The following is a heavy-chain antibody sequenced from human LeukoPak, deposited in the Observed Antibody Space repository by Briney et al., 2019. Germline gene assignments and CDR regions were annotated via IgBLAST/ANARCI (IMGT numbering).Heavy chain of an antibody. CDR2: FDPEDGET. J-gene: IGHJ4*02. D-gene: IGHD6-6*01. V-gene: IGHV1-24*01. Sequence: EASVKVSCKVSGYTLTELSMHWVRQAPGKGLEWMGGFDPEDGETIYAQKFQGRVTMTEDTSTDTAYMELSSLRSEGTAVYYCATDWDSSSSGFDYWGQGTLVTVSS. CDR3: ATDWDSSSSGFDY. CDR1: GYTLTELS.